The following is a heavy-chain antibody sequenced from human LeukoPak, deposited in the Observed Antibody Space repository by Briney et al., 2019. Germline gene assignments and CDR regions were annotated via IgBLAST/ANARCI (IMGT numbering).Heavy chain of an antibody. CDR3: AKQFLDAN. J-gene: IGHJ4*02. CDR2: ISAVDANT. V-gene: IGHV3-23*01. Sequence: GGSLRLSCAASGFIFNNFAMTWVRQAPGKGLEWVAAISAVDANTYYADSVRGRFTVSRDNSKNTLYLQMTSLRAEDTALYFCAKQFLDANWGQGTLVTVSS. D-gene: IGHD5-24*01. CDR1: GFIFNNFA.